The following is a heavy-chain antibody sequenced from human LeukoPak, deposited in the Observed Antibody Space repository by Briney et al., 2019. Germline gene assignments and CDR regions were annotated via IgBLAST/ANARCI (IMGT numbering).Heavy chain of an antibody. D-gene: IGHD2-8*01. CDR3: ARFPYCTNGVCYGKNWFDP. J-gene: IGHJ5*02. V-gene: IGHV5-51*01. CDR2: IYPGDSDT. Sequence: GESLKISCKGSGYSFTSYWIGWVRQMPGKGLEWMGIIYPGDSDTRYSPSFQGQVTISADKSISTAYLQWSSLKASDTAVYYCARFPYCTNGVCYGKNWFDPWGQGTLVTVSS. CDR1: GYSFTSYW.